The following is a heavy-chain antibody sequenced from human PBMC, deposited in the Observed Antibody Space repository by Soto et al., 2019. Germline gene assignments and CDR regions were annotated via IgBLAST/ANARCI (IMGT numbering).Heavy chain of an antibody. CDR3: ARELGVSDAFDI. CDR2: IWYDGSNK. J-gene: IGHJ3*02. V-gene: IGHV3-33*01. CDR1: GFTFSSYG. Sequence: GGSLRLSCAASGFTFSSYGMHWVRQAPGKGLEWVAVIWYDGSNKYYADSVKGRFTISRDNSKNTLYLQMNSLRAEDTAVYYCARELGVSDAFDIWGQGTMVTVSS. D-gene: IGHD2-8*01.